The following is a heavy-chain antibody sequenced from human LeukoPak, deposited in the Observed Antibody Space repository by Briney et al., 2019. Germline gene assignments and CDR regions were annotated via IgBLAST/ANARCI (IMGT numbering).Heavy chain of an antibody. V-gene: IGHV3-23*01. J-gene: IGHJ4*02. CDR2: ISGSGGST. CDR1: GFTFSSYA. Sequence: GGSLRLSCAASGFTFSSYAMSWVRQAPGKGLEWVSAISGSGGSTYYADSVKGRFTISRDNAKNSLYLQMNSLRAEDTAVYYCARLTYYYDSSGYYRSLDYWGQGTLVTVSS. CDR3: ARLTYYYDSSGYYRSLDY. D-gene: IGHD3-22*01.